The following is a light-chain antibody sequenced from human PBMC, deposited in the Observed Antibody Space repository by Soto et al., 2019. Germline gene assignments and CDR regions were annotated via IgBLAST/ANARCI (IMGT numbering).Light chain of an antibody. V-gene: IGKV3-11*01. CDR2: GAS. CDR1: ENVRTF. J-gene: IGKJ1*01. CDR3: QQHSHLPPWT. Sequence: EVVLTQSPATLSLSPGERATLSCRASENVRTFVDWYQQKPGQAPRLLIYGASNRATGIPARFSGSGSGTDFTLTLSSLEPEDFAVYYCQQHSHLPPWTFGHGTRVEIQ.